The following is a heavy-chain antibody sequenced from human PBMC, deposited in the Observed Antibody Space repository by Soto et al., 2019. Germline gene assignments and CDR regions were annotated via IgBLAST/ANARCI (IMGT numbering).Heavy chain of an antibody. V-gene: IGHV3-66*01. CDR1: GFIVSDTY. CDR3: AREPRYCRGGSCSITGDPFDI. J-gene: IGHJ3*02. D-gene: IGHD2-15*01. Sequence: EVQLVESGGGLVQPGGSLRLSCTASGFIVSDTYMNWVRQAPGKGLEWVSVISNRGDTHYADSVRGRFSLSRDIADNTLHLQMNNLRVEDTAVYYCAREPRYCRGGSCSITGDPFDIWGQGTMVTVSS. CDR2: ISNRGDT.